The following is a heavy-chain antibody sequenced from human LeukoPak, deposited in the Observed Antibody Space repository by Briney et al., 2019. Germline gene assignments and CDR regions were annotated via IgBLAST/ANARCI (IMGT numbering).Heavy chain of an antibody. CDR2: INAYNGNT. Sequence: ASVKVSCKASGYTFTNYGISWVRQAPGQGLEWMGWINAYNGNTNYAQMLQGRVTMTTDTSTSTAYMELRSLRSDDTAVYYCARDSDIVVVPAAINDAFDIWGQGTMVTVSS. CDR3: ARDSDIVVVPAAINDAFDI. D-gene: IGHD2-2*02. J-gene: IGHJ3*02. V-gene: IGHV1-18*01. CDR1: GYTFTNYG.